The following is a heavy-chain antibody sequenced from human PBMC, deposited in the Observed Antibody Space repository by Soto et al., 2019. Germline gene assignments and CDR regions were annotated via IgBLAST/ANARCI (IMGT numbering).Heavy chain of an antibody. V-gene: IGHV1-18*01. CDR3: ARASSYCGGDCYYYYGMDV. CDR2: ISAYNGNT. D-gene: IGHD2-21*02. J-gene: IGHJ6*02. Sequence: QVQLVQSGAEVKKPGASVKVSCKASGYTFTSYGITWVRQAPGQGLEWMGGISAYNGNTNDAQKLQGRVTMTTDTSTSTAYMELRSLRSDDTAVYYCARASSYCGGDCYYYYGMDVWGQGTTVTVSS. CDR1: GYTFTSYG.